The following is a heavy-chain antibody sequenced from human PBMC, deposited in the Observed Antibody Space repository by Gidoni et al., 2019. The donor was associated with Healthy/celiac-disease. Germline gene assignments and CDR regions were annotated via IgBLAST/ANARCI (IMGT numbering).Heavy chain of an antibody. CDR2: ISSSGSTI. J-gene: IGHJ4*02. D-gene: IGHD3-22*01. CDR3: ARVGSSGYYSIYLDY. Sequence: VQLVESGGGVVKPGGPLRLSWAASGFTFRDYYMSWIRQAPGKGLEWVSYISSSGSTIYYADSVKGRFTISRDNAKNSLYLQMNSLRAEDTAVYYCARVGSSGYYSIYLDYWGQGTLVTVSS. V-gene: IGHV3-11*01. CDR1: GFTFRDYY.